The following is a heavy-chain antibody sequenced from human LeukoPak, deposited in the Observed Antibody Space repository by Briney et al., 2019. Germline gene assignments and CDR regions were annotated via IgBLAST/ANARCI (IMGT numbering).Heavy chain of an antibody. J-gene: IGHJ3*02. D-gene: IGHD3-10*01. CDR2: IIPIFGTA. V-gene: IGHV1-69*05. CDR3: ALPSITMVRGPPYHDAFDI. CDR1: GGTFSSYA. Sequence: SVKVSCKASGGTFSSYAISWVRQAPGQGLEWMGGIIPIFGTANYAQKFQGRVTITTDESTSTAYMELSSLRSEDTAVYYCALPSITMVRGPPYHDAFDIWGQGTMSPSLQ.